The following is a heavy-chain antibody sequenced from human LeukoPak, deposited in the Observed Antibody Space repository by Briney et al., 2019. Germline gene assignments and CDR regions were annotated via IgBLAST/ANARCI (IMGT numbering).Heavy chain of an antibody. CDR1: GFTFSNYN. J-gene: IGHJ4*02. V-gene: IGHV3-21*01. CDR2: ISGSSSYI. CDR3: AGNYYASGSYLYYFDY. D-gene: IGHD3-10*01. Sequence: PGGSLRLSCAASGFTFSNYNMNWVRQAPGKGLEWVSSISGSSSYIYYADSVKGRFTISRDNAKNSLFLQMNSLRAEDTAVYYCAGNYYASGSYLYYFDYWGQGTLVTVSS.